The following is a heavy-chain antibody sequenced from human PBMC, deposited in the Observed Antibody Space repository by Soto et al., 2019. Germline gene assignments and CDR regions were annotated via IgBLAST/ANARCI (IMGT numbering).Heavy chain of an antibody. CDR2: ISDSGGST. Sequence: VGSLRLSCAASGFTFSSYAMSWVRQAPGKGLEWVSGISDSGGSTYYADSVKGRFTISRDNSKNTLYLQMNSLRVEDTAVYYCAKGGVSTAARGDCWGQGTQVTVSS. D-gene: IGHD6-6*01. CDR1: GFTFSSYA. J-gene: IGHJ4*02. V-gene: IGHV3-23*01. CDR3: AKGGVSTAARGDC.